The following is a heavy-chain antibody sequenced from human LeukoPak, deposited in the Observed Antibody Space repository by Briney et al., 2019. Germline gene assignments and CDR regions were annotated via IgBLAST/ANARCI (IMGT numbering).Heavy chain of an antibody. Sequence: PSETLSLTCAVYGGSFSGYYWSWIRQPPGKGLEWIGEINHSGSTNYNPSLKSRVTISVDTSKNQFSLKLSSVTAADTAVYYCARENKQNPAVAGTDASDIWGQGTMVTVSS. D-gene: IGHD6-19*01. V-gene: IGHV4-34*01. CDR1: GGSFSGYY. J-gene: IGHJ3*02. CDR2: INHSGST. CDR3: ARENKQNPAVAGTDASDI.